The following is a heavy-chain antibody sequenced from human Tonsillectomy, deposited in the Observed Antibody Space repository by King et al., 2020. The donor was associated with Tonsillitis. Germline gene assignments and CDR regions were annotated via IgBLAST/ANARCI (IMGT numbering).Heavy chain of an antibody. V-gene: IGHV1-69*06. Sequence: QLVQSGAEVKKPGSSVKVSCKGSGGTFSSYAISWVRQAPGQGLEWMGGIIPIFGTANSAQKFQGRVTITADKSTSTVYMNLSSLRSEDTAVYYCARGGGDYPSHYDYMDVWGKGTTVTVSS. CDR2: IIPIFGTA. J-gene: IGHJ6*03. CDR1: GGTFSSYA. CDR3: ARGGGDYPSHYDYMDV. D-gene: IGHD4-17*01.